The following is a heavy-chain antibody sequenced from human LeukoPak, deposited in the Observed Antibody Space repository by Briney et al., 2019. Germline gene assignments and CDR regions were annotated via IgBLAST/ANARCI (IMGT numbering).Heavy chain of an antibody. D-gene: IGHD2-21*01. CDR3: ARGFHTYFDY. CDR2: IYISGTT. V-gene: IGHV4-4*07. Sequence: SETLSLTCTVSGGSISSYYWSWIRQPAGKGLEYIGHIYISGTTKYNPSFKSRVTMSVDPSKKQFSLNLSSVTTADTAVYYCARGFHTYFDYWGQGNLVTVSS. J-gene: IGHJ4*02. CDR1: GGSISSYY.